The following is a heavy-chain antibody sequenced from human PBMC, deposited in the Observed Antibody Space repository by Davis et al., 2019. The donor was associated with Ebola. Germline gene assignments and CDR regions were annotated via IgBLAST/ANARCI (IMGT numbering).Heavy chain of an antibody. CDR3: AKDYGVGFRSGYAGTFDY. V-gene: IGHV3-23*01. D-gene: IGHD3-3*01. Sequence: GGSLRLSCAASGFTFSSYAMSWVRQAPGKGLEWVVAISGSGGSTYYADSVKGRFTISRDNSKNTLYLQMNSLRAEDTAVYYCAKDYGVGFRSGYAGTFDYWGQGTLVTVSS. CDR1: GFTFSSYA. CDR2: ISGSGGST. J-gene: IGHJ4*02.